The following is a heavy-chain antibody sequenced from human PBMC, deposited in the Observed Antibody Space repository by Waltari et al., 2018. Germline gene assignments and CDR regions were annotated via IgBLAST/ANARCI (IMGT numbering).Heavy chain of an antibody. J-gene: IGHJ5*02. Sequence: QVHLQESGSGLVKPSETLSLTCTVSGGSITSDYLSWIRQSPGKGLEWIGYIYDSGNTNYNPSPKSRVTISVDTSKNQFSLRLDAVTAADTAVYYCARGGGDYPRNWFDPWGQGTLVTVSS. D-gene: IGHD4-17*01. CDR1: GGSITSDY. CDR3: ARGGGDYPRNWFDP. CDR2: IYDSGNT. V-gene: IGHV4-59*01.